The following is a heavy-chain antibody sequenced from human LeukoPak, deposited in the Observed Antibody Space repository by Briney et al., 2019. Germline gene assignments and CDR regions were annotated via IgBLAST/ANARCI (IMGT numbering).Heavy chain of an antibody. V-gene: IGHV4-59*08. CDR1: GGSISSYY. D-gene: IGHD2-8*02. CDR3: AGHHPRNTVDF. Sequence: PSETLSLTRTVSGGSISSYYWSWIPQAPGKGLEWIAYISDIGSINYNPSLKSRVTISLDTSKNQFSLKLSSVTSADTAVYYCAGHHPRNTVDFWGQGTLVTVSS. CDR2: ISDIGSI. J-gene: IGHJ4*02.